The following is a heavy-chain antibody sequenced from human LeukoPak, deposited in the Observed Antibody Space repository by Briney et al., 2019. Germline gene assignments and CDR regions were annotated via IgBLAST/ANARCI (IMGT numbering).Heavy chain of an antibody. J-gene: IGHJ4*02. D-gene: IGHD5-12*01. CDR3: AREVDIVMARKYYFDY. Sequence: PSETLSLTCTVSGGSFGSGDYYWTWIRQLPGKDLEWIGYVFYSGSAYYNPSLKSRVTISVDRSKNQFSLKLTSVTAADTAVYYCAREVDIVMARKYYFDYWGQGTLVTVSS. V-gene: IGHV4-30-4*01. CDR1: GGSFGSGDYY. CDR2: VFYSGSA.